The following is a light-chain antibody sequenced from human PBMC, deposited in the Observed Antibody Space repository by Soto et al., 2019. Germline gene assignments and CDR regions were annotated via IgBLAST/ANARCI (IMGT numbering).Light chain of an antibody. CDR1: LTMNNN. CDR2: GAS. Sequence: EIVMTQSPATLSVSPRESVTLSCRASLTMNNNIAWYQHKPGQAPRLLIFGASSRATGVPGMFSGSGFGTEFTLSISSLQSEDFAVYYCQQYNERPPWTFGQGTTVEMK. CDR3: QQYNERPPWT. V-gene: IGKV3-15*01. J-gene: IGKJ1*01.